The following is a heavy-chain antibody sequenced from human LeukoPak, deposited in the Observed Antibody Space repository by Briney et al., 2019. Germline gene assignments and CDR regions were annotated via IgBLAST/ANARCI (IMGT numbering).Heavy chain of an antibody. D-gene: IGHD3-22*01. V-gene: IGHV3-48*03. CDR1: GFTFSSYE. Sequence: GGSLRLSCAASGFTFSSYEMNWVRQAPGKGLEWVSYISSSGSTIYYADSVKGRFTISRDNSKNTLYLQMNSLRAEDTAVYYCARDEEVGDSSGYYPPLGYWGQGTLVTVSS. CDR3: ARDEEVGDSSGYYPPLGY. J-gene: IGHJ4*02. CDR2: ISSSGSTI.